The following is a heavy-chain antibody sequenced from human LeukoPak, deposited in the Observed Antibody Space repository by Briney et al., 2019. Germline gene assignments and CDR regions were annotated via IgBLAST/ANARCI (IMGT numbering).Heavy chain of an antibody. CDR2: ISKTGNTI. Sequence: GGSLRLSCAASGFTFTDYHMSWIRQAPGKGLEWVSYISKTGNTIYQPDSLRGRFTISRDNAKNSLYLQMDSLRAEDTAVYYCVRAPYSVVPVRSAFDFWGQGTMVTVSS. CDR3: VRAPYSVVPVRSAFDF. V-gene: IGHV3-11*04. D-gene: IGHD2-2*01. J-gene: IGHJ3*01. CDR1: GFTFTDYH.